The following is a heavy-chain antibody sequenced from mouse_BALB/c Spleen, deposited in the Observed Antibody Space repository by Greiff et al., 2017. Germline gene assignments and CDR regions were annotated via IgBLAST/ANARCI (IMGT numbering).Heavy chain of an antibody. J-gene: IGHJ2*01. CDR1: GFTFSSYG. Sequence: EVQGVESGGGLVQPGGSLKLSCAASGFTFSSYGMSWVRQTPDKRLELVATINSNGGSTYYPDSVKGRFTISRDNAKNTLYLQMSSLKSEDTAMYYCARDVTRDYFDYWGQGTTLTVSS. D-gene: IGHD2-12*01. CDR3: ARDVTRDYFDY. V-gene: IGHV5-6-3*01. CDR2: INSNGGST.